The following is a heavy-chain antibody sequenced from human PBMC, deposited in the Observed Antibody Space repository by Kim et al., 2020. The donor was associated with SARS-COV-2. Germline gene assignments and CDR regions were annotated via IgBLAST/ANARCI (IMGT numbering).Heavy chain of an antibody. CDR2: EK. CDR3: VRGGLWFGEL. D-gene: IGHD3-10*01. J-gene: IGHJ4*02. Sequence: EKYYVDSVKGRFTISRDNAKNSLYLQMNSLRAEDTAVYYCVRGGLWFGELWGQGTLVTVSS. V-gene: IGHV3-7*01.